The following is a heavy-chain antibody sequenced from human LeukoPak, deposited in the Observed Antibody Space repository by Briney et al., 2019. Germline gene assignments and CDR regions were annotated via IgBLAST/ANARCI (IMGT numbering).Heavy chain of an antibody. J-gene: IGHJ4*02. CDR2: ISYDGSNK. Sequence: GGSLRLSCAASGFTFSSYGMQWVRQAPGKGLEWVAVISYDGSNKYYADSVKGRFTISRDNSKNTLYLQMNSLRAEDTAVYYCAKDDDGSGSYYVDYWGQGTLVTVSS. D-gene: IGHD3-10*01. CDR1: GFTFSSYG. CDR3: AKDDDGSGSYYVDY. V-gene: IGHV3-30*18.